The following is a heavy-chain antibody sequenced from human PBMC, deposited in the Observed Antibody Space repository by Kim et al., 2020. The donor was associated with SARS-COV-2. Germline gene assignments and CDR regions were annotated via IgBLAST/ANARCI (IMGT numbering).Heavy chain of an antibody. CDR3: ARAVGATYGAFDI. J-gene: IGHJ3*02. CDR2: IWYGGSNK. CDR1: GFTFSSSG. D-gene: IGHD1-26*01. Sequence: GGSLRLSCAASGFTFSSSGMHWVRQAPGKGLEWVAVIWYGGSNKYYTDSVKGRFTISRDNSKNTLYLQMNSLRVEDTAVYYCARAVGATYGAFDIWGQGTMVTVSS. V-gene: IGHV3-33*08.